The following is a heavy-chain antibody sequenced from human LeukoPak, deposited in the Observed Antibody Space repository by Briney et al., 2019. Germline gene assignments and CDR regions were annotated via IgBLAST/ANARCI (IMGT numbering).Heavy chain of an antibody. V-gene: IGHV4-39*02. Sequence: SETLSLTCTASGGSISTTSYYWAWIRQAPGKGLEWIVSIYYDGTTYYNPSLKSRVTTSIDTSKKQFSLKLASVTAADTAVYYCAREAQGLRQTFWGQGILVTVSS. J-gene: IGHJ4*02. CDR2: IYYDGTT. CDR3: AREAQGLRQTF. CDR1: GGSISTTSYY. D-gene: IGHD4-17*01.